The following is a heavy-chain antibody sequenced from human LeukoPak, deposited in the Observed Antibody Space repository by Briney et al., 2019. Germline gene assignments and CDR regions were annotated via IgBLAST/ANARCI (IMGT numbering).Heavy chain of an antibody. D-gene: IGHD2-2*01. V-gene: IGHV3-23*01. Sequence: SGGSLRLSCAASGFTFSSYAMSWVRQAPGKGLEWVSAISGSGGSTYCADSVKGRFTISRDNSKNTLYLQMNSLRAEDTAVYYCAKKAIVVVPAAINHWGQGTLVTVSS. J-gene: IGHJ4*02. CDR3: AKKAIVVVPAAINH. CDR2: ISGSGGST. CDR1: GFTFSSYA.